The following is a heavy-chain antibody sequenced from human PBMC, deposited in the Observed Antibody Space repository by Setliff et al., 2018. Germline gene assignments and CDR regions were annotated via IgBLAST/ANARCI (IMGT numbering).Heavy chain of an antibody. CDR2: INQSGNT. CDR1: GGSFSDYY. Sequence: SETLSLTCTVYGGSFSDYYWGWIRQSPGKGPEWIAEINQSGNTNYNPSLNSRVSVSVDTPTNQFSLKVFSVTAADTAVYYCRFWSSYYKNDYWAQGTQVTVSS. CDR3: RFWSSYYKNDY. D-gene: IGHD3-3*01. J-gene: IGHJ4*02. V-gene: IGHV4-34*01.